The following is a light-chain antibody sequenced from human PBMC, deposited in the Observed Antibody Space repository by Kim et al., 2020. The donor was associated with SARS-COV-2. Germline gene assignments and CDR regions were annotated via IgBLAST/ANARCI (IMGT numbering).Light chain of an antibody. Sequence: QSVLTQPPSASGTPGQRVAISCSGSSSNIGSNTVNWYQQLPGTAPKLLIYNDYKRPSGVPDRFSGSKSGSSASLAISGLQSEDEADYYCASWDDSLEGWLFGGETQLTVL. CDR1: SSNIGSNT. J-gene: IGLJ3*02. V-gene: IGLV1-44*01. CDR3: ASWDDSLEGWL. CDR2: NDY.